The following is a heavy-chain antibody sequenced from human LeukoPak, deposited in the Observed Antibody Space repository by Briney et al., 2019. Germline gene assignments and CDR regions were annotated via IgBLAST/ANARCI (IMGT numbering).Heavy chain of an antibody. CDR1: GFTFSSYG. V-gene: IGHV3-30*02. CDR2: IRYDGSNK. Sequence: PGGSLRLSCAASGFTFSSYGMHWVRQAPGKGLEWVAFIRYDGSNKYYADSVKGRFTISRDNSKNTLYLQMNSLRAEDTAVYYCAKDLEKWRHHDAFDTWGQGTMVTVSS. D-gene: IGHD5-12*01. CDR3: AKDLEKWRHHDAFDT. J-gene: IGHJ3*02.